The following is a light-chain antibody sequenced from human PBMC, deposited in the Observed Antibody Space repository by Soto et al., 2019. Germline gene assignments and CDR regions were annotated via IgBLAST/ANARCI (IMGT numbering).Light chain of an antibody. J-gene: IGLJ2*01. CDR1: NIGSKS. CDR2: YDS. V-gene: IGLV3-21*04. CDR3: QVWDSSSDPVV. Sequence: SYELTQPPSVSVAPGKTARITCGGNNIGSKSVHWYQQKPGQAPVLVIYYDSDRPSGIPERFSGSNSGNTATLTISRVEAGDEADYYCQVWDSSSDPVVFGGGTKVPVL.